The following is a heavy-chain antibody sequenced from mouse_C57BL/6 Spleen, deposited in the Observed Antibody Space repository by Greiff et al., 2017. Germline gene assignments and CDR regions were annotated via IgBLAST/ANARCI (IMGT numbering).Heavy chain of an antibody. CDR2: ISSGGSYT. CDR1: GFTFSSYG. D-gene: IGHD4-1*01. J-gene: IGHJ2*01. Sequence: DVHLVESGGDLVKPGGSLKLSCAASGFTFSSYGMSWVRQTPDKRLEWVATISSGGSYTYYPDSVKGRFTISRDNAKNTLYLQMSSLKSEDTAMYYCARGRELGRDFDYWGQGTTLTVSS. V-gene: IGHV5-6*01. CDR3: ARGRELGRDFDY.